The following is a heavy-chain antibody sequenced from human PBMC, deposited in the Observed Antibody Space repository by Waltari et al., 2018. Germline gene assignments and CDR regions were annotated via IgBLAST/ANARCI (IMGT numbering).Heavy chain of an antibody. J-gene: IGHJ4*02. CDR2: IYYSGST. D-gene: IGHD3-22*01. CDR1: GGSISSYY. CDR3: ARWGPYYYDSSGYYGFDY. V-gene: IGHV4-59*01. Sequence: QVQLQESGPGLVKPSETLSLTCTVSGGSISSYYWSWIRQPPGKGLEWIGYIYYSGSTNYNPSLKSRVTISVDTSKNQFSLKLSSVTAADTAVYYCARWGPYYYDSSGYYGFDYWGQGTLVTVSS.